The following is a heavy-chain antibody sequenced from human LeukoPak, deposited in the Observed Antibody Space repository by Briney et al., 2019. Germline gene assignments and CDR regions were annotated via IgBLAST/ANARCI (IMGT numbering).Heavy chain of an antibody. CDR1: GGTFSSYA. CDR3: ARKADKYYYDSSGLLFDY. V-gene: IGHV1-69*13. Sequence: ASVTVSCKASGGTFSSYAISWVRQAPGQGLEWMGGIIPIFGTANYAQKFQGRVTITADESTSTAYMELSSLRSEDTAVYYCARKADKYYYDSSGLLFDYWGQGTLVTVSS. J-gene: IGHJ4*02. D-gene: IGHD3-22*01. CDR2: IIPIFGTA.